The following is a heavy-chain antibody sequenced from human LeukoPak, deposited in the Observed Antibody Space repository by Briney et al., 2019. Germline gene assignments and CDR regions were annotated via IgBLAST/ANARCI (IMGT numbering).Heavy chain of an antibody. CDR2: ISGSGGST. CDR1: EFTFSSYA. CDR3: AKDVDIVATAHVDY. Sequence: QPGGSLRLSCAASEFTFSSYAMSWVRQAPGKGLEWVSAISGSGGSTYYADSVKGRFTISRDNSKNTLYLQMNSLRAEDTAVYYCAKDVDIVATAHVDYWGQGTLVTVSS. J-gene: IGHJ4*02. D-gene: IGHD5-12*01. V-gene: IGHV3-23*01.